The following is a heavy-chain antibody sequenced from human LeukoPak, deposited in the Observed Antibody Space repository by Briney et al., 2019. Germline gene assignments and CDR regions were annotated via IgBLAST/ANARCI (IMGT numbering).Heavy chain of an antibody. Sequence: PGGSLRLSCAASGFTFSSYWMHWVRQAPGKGLVWVSVIYSGGSTYYADSVKGRFTISRDNSKNTLYLQMNSLRAEDTAVYYCARDVATMVRGVIIRDYYYGMDVWGQGTTVTVSS. V-gene: IGHV3-53*01. CDR2: IYSGGST. D-gene: IGHD3-10*01. CDR3: ARDVATMVRGVIIRDYYYGMDV. CDR1: GFTFSSYW. J-gene: IGHJ6*02.